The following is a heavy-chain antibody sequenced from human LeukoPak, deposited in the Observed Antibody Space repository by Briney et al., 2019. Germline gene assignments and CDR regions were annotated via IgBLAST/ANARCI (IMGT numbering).Heavy chain of an antibody. CDR3: AREDYYMDV. CDR2: MYTCGSS. Sequence: SETLSLTCTVSGGSISSISYYWSWIRQPAGKGLEWIGRMYTCGSSNYNPSLESRVTISLDTSKNQFSLKLSSVTAADTAVYYCAREDYYMDVWGKGTTVTVSS. J-gene: IGHJ6*03. CDR1: GGSISSISYY. V-gene: IGHV4-61*02.